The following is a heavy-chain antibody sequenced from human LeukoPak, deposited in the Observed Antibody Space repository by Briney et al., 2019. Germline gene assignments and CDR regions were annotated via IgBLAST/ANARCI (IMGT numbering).Heavy chain of an antibody. J-gene: IGHJ4*02. CDR2: MNPNSGNT. V-gene: IGHV1-8*01. Sequence: GASVKVSCKASGYTFTSYDTNWVRQATGQGLERMGWMNPNSGNTGYAQKFQGRVTMTRNTSISTAYLELSSLRSEDTAVYYCARCATVTSDYWGQGTLVTVSS. CDR3: ARCATVTSDY. CDR1: GYTFTSYD. D-gene: IGHD4-17*01.